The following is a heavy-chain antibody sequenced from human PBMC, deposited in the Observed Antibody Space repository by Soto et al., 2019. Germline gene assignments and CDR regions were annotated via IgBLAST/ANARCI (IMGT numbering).Heavy chain of an antibody. CDR1: GGSISSGGYY. CDR3: ARQLYHHLYGFNYYYYYGMDV. CDR2: IYYSGST. V-gene: IGHV4-31*03. Sequence: SETLSLTCTVSGGSISSGGYYWSWIRQHPGKGLEWIGYIYYSGSTYYNQSLKSRVTISVDTSKNQYSLKLSSVTAADTAVYYCARQLYHHLYGFNYYYYYGMDVWGQGTTVTVSS. J-gene: IGHJ6*02. D-gene: IGHD3-10*01.